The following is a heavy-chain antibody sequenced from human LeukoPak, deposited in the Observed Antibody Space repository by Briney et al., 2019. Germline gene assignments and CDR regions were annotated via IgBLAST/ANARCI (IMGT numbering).Heavy chain of an antibody. Sequence: GGSLRLSCAASGFTFKSYEMNWVRQAPGKGLEWVSYISSSGTTIYYADSVKGRFAISRDNAKNSLYLQMNSLRAEDTAIYYCAREDDHWNDLDYWGQGTLVTVSS. V-gene: IGHV3-48*03. CDR3: AREDDHWNDLDY. J-gene: IGHJ4*02. CDR1: GFTFKSYE. D-gene: IGHD1-1*01. CDR2: ISSSGTTI.